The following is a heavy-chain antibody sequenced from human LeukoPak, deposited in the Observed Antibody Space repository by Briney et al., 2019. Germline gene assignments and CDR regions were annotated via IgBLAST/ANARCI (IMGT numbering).Heavy chain of an antibody. CDR1: GGSISSYY. CDR3: TATPLVATMAET. CDR2: IYYSGST. V-gene: IGHV4-59*01. D-gene: IGHD5-12*01. Sequence: PSEPLSLTCTVSGGSISSYYWSWIRQPPGKGLEWIGYIYYSGSTNYNPSLKSRVTISVDTSKNQFSLKLSSVTAADTAVYYCTATPLVATMAETWGQGTLVTVSS. J-gene: IGHJ5*02.